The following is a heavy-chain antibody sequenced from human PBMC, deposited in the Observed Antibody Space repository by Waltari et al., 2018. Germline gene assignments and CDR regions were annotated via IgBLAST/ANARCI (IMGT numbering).Heavy chain of an antibody. CDR3: ATGITIFGVVISSHDY. CDR1: GYTFTDYY. Sequence: EVQLVQSGAEVKKPGATVKISCKASGYTFTDYYMHWVQQAPGKGLEWMGRVDPEDGETIYAEKFQGRVTITADTSTDTADMELSSLRSEDTAVYYCATGITIFGVVISSHDYWGQGTLVTVSS. V-gene: IGHV1-69-2*01. CDR2: VDPEDGET. D-gene: IGHD3-3*01. J-gene: IGHJ4*02.